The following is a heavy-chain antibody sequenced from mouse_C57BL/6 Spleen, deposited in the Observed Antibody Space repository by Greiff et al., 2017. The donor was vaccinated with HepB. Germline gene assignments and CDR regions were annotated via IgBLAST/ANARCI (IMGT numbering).Heavy chain of an antibody. CDR1: GFNIKDYY. CDR2: IDPEDGDT. J-gene: IGHJ4*01. CDR3: TTLKFITTVVATLRYAMDY. Sequence: EVQLQQSGAELVRPGASVKLSCTASGFNIKDYYMHWVKQRPEQGLEWIGRIDPEDGDTEYAPKFQGKATMTADTSSNTAYLQLSSLTSEDTAVYYCTTLKFITTVVATLRYAMDYWGQGTSVTVSS. V-gene: IGHV14-1*01. D-gene: IGHD1-1*01.